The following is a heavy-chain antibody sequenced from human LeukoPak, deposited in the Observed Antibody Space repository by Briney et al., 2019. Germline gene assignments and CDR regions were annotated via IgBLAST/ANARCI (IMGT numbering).Heavy chain of an antibody. CDR2: INAGNGNT. J-gene: IGHJ5*02. CDR3: ARSIPLWKELRRDWLDP. CDR1: GYTFTGYY. D-gene: IGHD2-21*01. V-gene: IGHV1-3*01. Sequence: GASVKVSCKASGYTFTGYYMHWVRQAPGQRLEWMGWINAGNGNTKYSQKFQGRVTITRDTSASTAYMELSSLRSEDTAVYYCARSIPLWKELRRDWLDPWGQGTQVTVSS.